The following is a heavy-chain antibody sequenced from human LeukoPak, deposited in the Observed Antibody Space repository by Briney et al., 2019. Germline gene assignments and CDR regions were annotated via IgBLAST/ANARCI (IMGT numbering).Heavy chain of an antibody. CDR3: ARVDGDTAMRPPVYYYYMDV. J-gene: IGHJ6*03. CDR2: IIAYNGNT. D-gene: IGHD5-18*01. CDR1: GYTFTSYG. V-gene: IGHV1-18*01. Sequence: ASVKVSCKASGYTFTSYGISWVRQAPGQGLEWMGWIIAYNGNTNYAQKLQGRVTMTTDTSTSTAYMELRSLRSDDTAVYYCARVDGDTAMRPPVYYYYMDVWGKGTTVTVSS.